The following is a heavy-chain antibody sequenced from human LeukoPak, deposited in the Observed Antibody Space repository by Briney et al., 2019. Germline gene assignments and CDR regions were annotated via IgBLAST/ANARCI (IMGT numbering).Heavy chain of an antibody. CDR1: GFNFNIFG. CDR2: IRNDGTHE. CDR3: ARDPESNGYSDGSFDY. D-gene: IGHD3-22*01. J-gene: IGHJ4*02. V-gene: IGHV3-30*02. Sequence: PGGSLRLSCTASGFNFNIFGMYWVRQAPGKGLAWVGFIRNDGTHEKYGDSVKGRFTIFRDNSKNTLYLLMNSVRSEDTAVYYCARDPESNGYSDGSFDYWGQGTLVSVSS.